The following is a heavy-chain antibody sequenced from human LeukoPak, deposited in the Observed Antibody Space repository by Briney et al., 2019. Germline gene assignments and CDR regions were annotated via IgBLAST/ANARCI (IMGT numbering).Heavy chain of an antibody. CDR1: GFTFSSYW. V-gene: IGHV3-74*01. Sequence: GGSLRLSCAASGFTFSSYWMHWVREAPGKAVVWFSRIKSDGSTNYADSVKRRFTISRDNAKNTLSLQMTSLSAEETGVYSCARAPSEIGGYYPEYFRHWGQGTLVTVSS. CDR3: ARAPSEIGGYYPEYFRH. D-gene: IGHD3-22*01. J-gene: IGHJ1*01. CDR2: IKSDGST.